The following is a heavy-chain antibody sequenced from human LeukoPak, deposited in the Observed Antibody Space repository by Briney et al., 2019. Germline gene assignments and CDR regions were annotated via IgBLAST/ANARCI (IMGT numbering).Heavy chain of an antibody. V-gene: IGHV4-31*03. CDR2: IYYSGST. CDR3: ARDMILGGYYDY. Sequence: SETLSLTCTVSGGSISSGGYYWSWIRQHPGKGLEWIGYIYYSGSTYYNPSLKSRVTISVDTSKNQFSLKLSSVTAADTAVYYCARDMILGGYYDYWAREPWSPSPQ. CDR1: GGSISSGGYY. J-gene: IGHJ4*02. D-gene: IGHD3-9*01.